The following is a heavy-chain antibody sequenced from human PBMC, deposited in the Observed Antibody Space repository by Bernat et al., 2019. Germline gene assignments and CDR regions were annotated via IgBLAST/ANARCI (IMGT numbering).Heavy chain of an antibody. CDR1: GFTFSSYA. V-gene: IGHV3-23*01. Sequence: EVQLLESGGGLVQPGGSLRLSCAASGFTFSSYAMSWVRQAPGKGLEWVSAISGSGGSTYYADSVKGRFTISRDNSKNTLYLQMNSLRAEDTAVYYCAKDSSKDYYVGDAFDIWGQGTMVTVSS. CDR2: ISGSGGST. D-gene: IGHD3-10*02. CDR3: AKDSSKDYYVGDAFDI. J-gene: IGHJ3*02.